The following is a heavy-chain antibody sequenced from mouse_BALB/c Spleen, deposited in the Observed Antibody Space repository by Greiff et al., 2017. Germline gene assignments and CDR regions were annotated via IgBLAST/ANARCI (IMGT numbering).Heavy chain of an antibody. CDR2: IDPANGNT. CDR3: ARYPNRYDVDY. V-gene: IGHV14-3*02. D-gene: IGHD2-14*01. CDR1: GFNIKDTY. Sequence: VQLQQSGAELVKPGASVKLSCTASGFNIKDTYMHWVEQRPEQGLEWIGRIDPANGNTKYDPKFQGKATITADTSSNTAYLQLSSLTSEDTAVYYCARYPNRYDVDYWGQGTTLTVSS. J-gene: IGHJ2*01.